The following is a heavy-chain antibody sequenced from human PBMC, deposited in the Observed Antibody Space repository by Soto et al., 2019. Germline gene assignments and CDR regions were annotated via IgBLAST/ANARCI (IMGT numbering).Heavy chain of an antibody. CDR3: ARDVDADFRTDFDY. V-gene: IGHV3-11*01. D-gene: IGHD4-17*01. J-gene: IGHJ4*02. CDR2: ISGNGEVI. CDR1: RFTFSDYY. Sequence: SGGAPRLSCAAPRFTFSDYYIHSVRRAPGKGLEWISYISGNGEVIQYAASARGRFTISRDNAENSVYLEMESLRDEDTALYYCARDVDADFRTDFDYWGRGTLVTVSS.